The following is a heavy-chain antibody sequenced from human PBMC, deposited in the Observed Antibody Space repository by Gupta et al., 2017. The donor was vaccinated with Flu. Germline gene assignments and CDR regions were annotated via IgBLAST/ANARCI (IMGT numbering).Heavy chain of an antibody. D-gene: IGHD4-17*01. CDR3: ARGKRGGGDYTTDY. V-gene: IGHV3-13*01. Sequence: ASGFTFSNYDMHWVRQPTGKGLEWVSAIGTGGETYYPGSVKGRFIISREKAKNSLYLQMNSLTAGDTAVYYCARGKRGGGDYTTDYWGQGTLVTVSS. J-gene: IGHJ4*02. CDR2: IGTGGET. CDR1: GFTFSNYD.